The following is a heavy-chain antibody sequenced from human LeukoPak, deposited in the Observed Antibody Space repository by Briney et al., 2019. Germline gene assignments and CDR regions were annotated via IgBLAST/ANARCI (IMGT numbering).Heavy chain of an antibody. D-gene: IGHD1-26*01. V-gene: IGHV3-7*01. J-gene: IGHJ4*02. Sequence: GGSLRLSCAVSGFAFSTSWMSWIRQTPGKGLEWVGDIKQDGSEKYYVDSVKGRFTISRDNAENSLYPRMNSLRVDDTAVYYCAREVEKHAPDYWGQGILVTVSS. CDR1: GFAFSTSW. CDR2: IKQDGSEK. CDR3: AREVEKHAPDY.